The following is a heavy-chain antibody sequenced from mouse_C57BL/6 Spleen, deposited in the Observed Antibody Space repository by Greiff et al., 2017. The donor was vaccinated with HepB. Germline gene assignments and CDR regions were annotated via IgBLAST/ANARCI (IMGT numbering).Heavy chain of an antibody. CDR1: GYTFTSYW. D-gene: IGHD2-3*01. Sequence: VQLQQPGAELVRPGTSVKLSCKASGYTFTSYWMHWVKQRPGQGLEWIGVIDPSDSYTNYNQKFKGKATLTVDTSSSTAYIQHSSLTSEDSAVFYCARPEGYDRGFDYWGQGTTLTVSS. J-gene: IGHJ2*01. CDR3: ARPEGYDRGFDY. CDR2: IDPSDSYT. V-gene: IGHV1-59*01.